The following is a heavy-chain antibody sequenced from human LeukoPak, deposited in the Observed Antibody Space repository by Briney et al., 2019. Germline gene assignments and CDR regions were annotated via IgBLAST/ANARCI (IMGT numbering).Heavy chain of an antibody. D-gene: IGHD2-2*01. CDR1: GYTFTSYY. J-gene: IGHJ4*02. V-gene: IGHV1-46*01. CDR2: INPSGSST. CDR3: ARGYCYNSNWYGNFDF. Sequence: GASVKVSCQASGYTFTSYYLHWVRQAPGQGLEWMGLINPSGSSTSNTQKFQGRVTMTRDTSTRTVYMELSSLRSEDTAVYYCARGYCYNSNWYGNFDFWGQGTLVAVSS.